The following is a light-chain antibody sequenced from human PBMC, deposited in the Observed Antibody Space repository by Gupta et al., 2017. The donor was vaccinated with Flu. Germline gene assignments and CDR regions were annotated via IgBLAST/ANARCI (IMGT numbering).Light chain of an antibody. CDR3: AAWDDSLSGHYV. CDR2: GNS. J-gene: IGLJ1*01. Sequence: QSVLTQPPSESGTPGQWVAISCSGSISNIGSNAVNWYQQLPGTAPKLLIYGNSQRPSGVPDRFSGSKSGTSASLAISGLQSEDEADYYCAAWDDSLSGHYVFGTGTKVTVL. V-gene: IGLV1-44*01. CDR1: ISNIGSNA.